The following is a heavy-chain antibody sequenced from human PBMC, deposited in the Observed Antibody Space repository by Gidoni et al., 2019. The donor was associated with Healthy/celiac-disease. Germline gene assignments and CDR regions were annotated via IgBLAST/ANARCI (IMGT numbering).Heavy chain of an antibody. D-gene: IGHD2-15*01. CDR3: ARKDIVVVVAAKNAFDI. J-gene: IGHJ3*02. CDR1: GYTFTGYY. Sequence: QVQLVQSGAAVKKPGASVKVSCKASGYTFTGYYMHWVRQAPGQGLEWMGWINPNSGGTNYAQKFQGRVTMTRDTSISTAYMELSRLRSDDTAVYYCARKDIVVVVAAKNAFDIWGQGTMVTVSS. V-gene: IGHV1-2*02. CDR2: INPNSGGT.